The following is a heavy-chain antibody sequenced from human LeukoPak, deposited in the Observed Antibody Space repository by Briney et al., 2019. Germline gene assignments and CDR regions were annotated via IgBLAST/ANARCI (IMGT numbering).Heavy chain of an antibody. CDR3: ARGQMTAVPLLDY. Sequence: SETLSLTCTVSGDPISGFYWAWIRQPPGRGLEWIGYTYYSASTNYNPSLESRVTISSDTSKKQFSLKMSSVTAADTAVYYCARGQMTAVPLLDYWGQGALVTVSS. J-gene: IGHJ4*02. V-gene: IGHV4-59*01. CDR1: GDPISGFY. CDR2: TYYSAST. D-gene: IGHD4-11*01.